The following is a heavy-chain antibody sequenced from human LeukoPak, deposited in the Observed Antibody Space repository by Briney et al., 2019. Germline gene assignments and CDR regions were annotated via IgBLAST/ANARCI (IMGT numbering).Heavy chain of an antibody. J-gene: IGHJ4*02. V-gene: IGHV4-59*01. Sequence: SETLSLTCTVSGGSISSYYWSWIGQPPGKGLEGIGYIYYSGSTNYNPSLKSRVTISVDTSKNQFSLKLSSVTAADTAVYYCARAGGTMVRGVIYFDYWGQGTLVTVSS. CDR2: IYYSGST. D-gene: IGHD3-10*01. CDR1: GGSISSYY. CDR3: ARAGGTMVRGVIYFDY.